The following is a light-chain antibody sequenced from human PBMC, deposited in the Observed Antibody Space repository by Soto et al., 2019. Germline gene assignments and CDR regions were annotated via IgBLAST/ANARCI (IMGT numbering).Light chain of an antibody. Sequence: QSVLTQPPSASGTPGQRVTISCSGSSSNIGSNAVNWYQQLPGTAPKLLIYTFAQRPSGVPDRFSGSKSGTSASLAISGLQSEDEADYYCQSYDSSLSAFYVFGTGTKLTVL. CDR2: TFA. J-gene: IGLJ1*01. CDR3: QSYDSSLSAFYV. V-gene: IGLV1-44*01. CDR1: SSNIGSNA.